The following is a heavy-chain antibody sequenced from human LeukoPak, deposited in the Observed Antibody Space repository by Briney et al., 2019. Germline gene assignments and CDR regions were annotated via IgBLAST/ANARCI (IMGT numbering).Heavy chain of an antibody. V-gene: IGHV3-23*01. D-gene: IGHD2-2*01. J-gene: IGHJ6*02. CDR1: GFTFSSYA. CDR3: AKGLLPAANYYYYYGMDV. CDR2: ISGSGGST. Sequence: GGSLRLSCAASGFTFSSYAMSWVRQAPGKGLEWVSAISGSGGSTYYADSVKGRFTISRDNSKNTLYLQMNSLRAEDTAVYYCAKGLLPAANYYYYYGMDVWGQGTTVTVSS.